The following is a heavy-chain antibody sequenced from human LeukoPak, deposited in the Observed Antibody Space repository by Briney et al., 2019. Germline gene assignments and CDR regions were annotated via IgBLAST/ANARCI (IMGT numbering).Heavy chain of an antibody. CDR1: GLTVGTNY. CDR2: IYGAGTT. D-gene: IGHD1-1*01. CDR3: ARSPCDAGTCPNWLDS. V-gene: IGHV3-66*02. J-gene: IGHJ5*01. Sequence: GGSLRLSCAASGLTVGTNYMTWVRQAPGKGLEWVSVIYGAGTTYYADSVRGRFTISRDNSKNTLYLLMNSLINEDTAVHYCARSPCDAGTCPNWLDSWGQGTPVTVSS.